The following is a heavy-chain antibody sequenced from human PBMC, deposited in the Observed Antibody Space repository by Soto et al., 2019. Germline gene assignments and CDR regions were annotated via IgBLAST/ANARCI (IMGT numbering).Heavy chain of an antibody. D-gene: IGHD6-13*01. V-gene: IGHV3-7*04. J-gene: IGHJ3*01. CDR1: GFSISDYW. Sequence: EVQLVESGGGLVQPGGSLRLSCTGSGFSISDYWMTWVRQAPGGGLEWVANIDRDGRTKFYVDSVEGRFTISRDNAKNSMYLQMNSLSAEDTATYYCARAIGAAGGRWGQGTMVTVSS. CDR2: IDRDGRTK. CDR3: ARAIGAAGGR.